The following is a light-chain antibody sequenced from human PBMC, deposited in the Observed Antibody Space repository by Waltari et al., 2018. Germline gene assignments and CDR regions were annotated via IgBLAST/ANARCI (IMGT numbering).Light chain of an antibody. CDR3: YQHSSGYS. CDR1: QSVSSY. V-gene: IGKV3-11*01. Sequence: ILTQSPATLSLSPGERAPLSCRASQSVSSYLAWYQQKPGQAPRLLIYGASSRATGIPDRFSGSGSGTDFTLTISSLEPEDVGVYHCYQHSSGYSFGQGTKVEIK. J-gene: IGKJ2*03. CDR2: GAS.